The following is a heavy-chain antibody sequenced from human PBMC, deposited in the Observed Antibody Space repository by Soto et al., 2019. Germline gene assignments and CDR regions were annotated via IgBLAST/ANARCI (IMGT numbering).Heavy chain of an antibody. J-gene: IGHJ4*02. D-gene: IGHD3-10*01. CDR1: EFTFSNYA. CDR3: VRDRPGSQEYFDY. V-gene: IGHV3-74*01. CDR2: INTDGSDT. Sequence: GGSLRLSCASSEFTFSNYAMSWVRQAPGKGLVWVSRINTDGSDTRYADSVKGRFTISRDNAKNTVYLQMNSLRAEDTGVYYCVRDRPGSQEYFDYWGQGNMVTVSS.